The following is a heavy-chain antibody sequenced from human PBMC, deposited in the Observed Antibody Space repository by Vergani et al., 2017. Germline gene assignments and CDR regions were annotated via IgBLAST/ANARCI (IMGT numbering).Heavy chain of an antibody. V-gene: IGHV3-74*01. CDR3: GRGSDNYN. Sequence: EVQLVESGGGLVQPGGSLRLSCAASGFTFSSYWMHWVRQAPGKGLVWVSSIKNTGDSTHYADSVKGRFTISRDNSKNTLYLQMNSLRVEDTAVYYCGRGSDNYNWGQGTLVTVSS. CDR1: GFTFSSYW. D-gene: IGHD5-24*01. J-gene: IGHJ4*02. CDR2: IKNTGDST.